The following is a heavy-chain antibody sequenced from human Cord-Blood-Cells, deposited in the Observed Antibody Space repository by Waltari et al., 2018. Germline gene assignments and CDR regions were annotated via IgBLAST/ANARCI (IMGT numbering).Heavy chain of an antibody. Sequence: QVQLQQWGAGLLKPSETLSLTCAVYGGSFSGSYWSRSRQPPGKGPEWIGEINHSGSTNYNPSLKSRVTISVDTSKNQFSLKLSSVTAADTAVYYCARALTGEELRNAFDIWGQGTMVTVSS. CDR2: INHSGST. CDR1: GGSFSGSY. J-gene: IGHJ3*02. D-gene: IGHD7-27*01. CDR3: ARALTGEELRNAFDI. V-gene: IGHV4-34*01.